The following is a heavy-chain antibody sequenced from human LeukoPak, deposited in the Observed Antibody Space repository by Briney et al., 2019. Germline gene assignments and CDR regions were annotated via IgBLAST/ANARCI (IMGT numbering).Heavy chain of an antibody. CDR1: GFTFDSYA. CDR3: VKAHRLLLPSNFDY. V-gene: IGHV3-23*01. CDR2: ISGSGGST. J-gene: IGHJ4*02. Sequence: GGSLRLSCAASGFTFDSYAMNWVRQAPGKGLEWVSAISGSGGSTYYADSVKGRFTISRDNSKNTLYLQMNNLRAEDTAVYYCVKAHRLLLPSNFDYWGQGTLVTVSS. D-gene: IGHD3-22*01.